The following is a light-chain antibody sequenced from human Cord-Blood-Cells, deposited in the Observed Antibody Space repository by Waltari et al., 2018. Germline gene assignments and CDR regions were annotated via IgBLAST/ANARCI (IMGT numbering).Light chain of an antibody. Sequence: QSDLTQPASVSGSPGQSITISCTGTSSDVGSYNLVSWYQQHPGKAPQLMIYEVSKRPSGVSNRFSGSKSGNTASLTISGLQAEDEADYYCCSYAGSSTLMFGGGTTLTVL. CDR1: SSDVGSYNL. CDR2: EVS. V-gene: IGLV2-23*02. J-gene: IGLJ3*02. CDR3: CSYAGSSTLM.